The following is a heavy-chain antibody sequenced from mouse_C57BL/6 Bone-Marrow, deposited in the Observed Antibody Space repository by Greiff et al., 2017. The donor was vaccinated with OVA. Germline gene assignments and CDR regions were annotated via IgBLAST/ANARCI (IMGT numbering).Heavy chain of an antibody. Sequence: EVQLQQSGPGLVKPSQSLSLTCSVTGYSITSGYYWNWIRQFPGNKLEWMCYISYDGSNNYNPSLKNRISITRDTSKNQFFLKLNSVTTEDTATYYGARGPTTVTDYWGKGTTLTVSS. CDR3: ARGPTTVTDY. CDR1: GYSITSGYY. D-gene: IGHD1-2*01. CDR2: ISYDGSN. V-gene: IGHV3-6*01. J-gene: IGHJ2*01.